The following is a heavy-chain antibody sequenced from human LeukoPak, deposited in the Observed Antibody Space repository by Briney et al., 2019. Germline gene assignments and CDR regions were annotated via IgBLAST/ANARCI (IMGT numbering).Heavy chain of an antibody. J-gene: IGHJ4*02. CDR2: IIPIFGTA. CDR1: GGTFSSYA. Sequence: SVKVSCKASGGTFSSYAISWVRQAPGQGLEWMGGIIPIFGTANYAQKFQGRVTITADKSTSTAYMELSSLRSEDTAVYYCARDYYDSSGYYNYFDYWGQGTLVTVSS. V-gene: IGHV1-69*06. D-gene: IGHD3-22*01. CDR3: ARDYYDSSGYYNYFDY.